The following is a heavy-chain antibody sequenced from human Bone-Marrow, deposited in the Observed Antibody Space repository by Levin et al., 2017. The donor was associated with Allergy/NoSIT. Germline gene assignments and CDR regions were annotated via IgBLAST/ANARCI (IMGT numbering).Heavy chain of an antibody. J-gene: IGHJ4*02. D-gene: IGHD5-12*01. V-gene: IGHV3-7*01. CDR3: ARDSAGYDY. CDR1: GFNFRSYW. CDR2: IKEDGSDK. Sequence: TGGSLRLSCVASGFNFRSYWMSWVRQAPGEGLEWVANIKEDGSDKYYADSVKGRFTISKDNAQNSLYLQISSLRVEDTAVYYCARDSAGYDYWGQGTPVTVSS.